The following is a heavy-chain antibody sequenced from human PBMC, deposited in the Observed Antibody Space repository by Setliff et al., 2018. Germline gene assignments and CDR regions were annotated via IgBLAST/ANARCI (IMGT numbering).Heavy chain of an antibody. V-gene: IGHV3-21*01. CDR3: ISLWLGYYGLDV. Sequence: PGGSLRLSCATSGFTFTNYNMNWVRQAPGKGLEWVSSISYTSTYIYYADSVKGRFTTSRDNARNSLILQMNSLRAEDTAVYYCISLWLGYYGLDVWGQGTTVTVSS. CDR2: ISYTSTYI. J-gene: IGHJ6*02. D-gene: IGHD5-18*01. CDR1: GFTFTNYN.